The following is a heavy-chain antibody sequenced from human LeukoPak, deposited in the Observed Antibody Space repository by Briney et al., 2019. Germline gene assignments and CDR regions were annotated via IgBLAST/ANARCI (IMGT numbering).Heavy chain of an antibody. Sequence: SVKVSCKASGGTFSSYAISWVRQAPGQGLEWMGGIIPIFGTANYAQKFQGRVTITTDESTSTAYMELSSLRPEDTAVYYCARSGYFDWSPLGWYFDYWGQGTLVTVSS. CDR2: IIPIFGTA. CDR1: GGTFSSYA. V-gene: IGHV1-69*05. D-gene: IGHD3-9*01. CDR3: ARSGYFDWSPLGWYFDY. J-gene: IGHJ4*02.